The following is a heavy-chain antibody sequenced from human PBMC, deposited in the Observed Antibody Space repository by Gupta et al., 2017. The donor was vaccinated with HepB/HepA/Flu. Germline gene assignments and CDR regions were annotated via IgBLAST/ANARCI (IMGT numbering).Heavy chain of an antibody. CDR2: ISWNSGYI. V-gene: IGHV3-9*01. CDR1: GFTFGDYG. Sequence: EVQLVESGGGLVQPRRSLRLSCAAPGFTFGDYGMLWVRQAPGKGLEWVSDISWNSGYIRYADSVKGRFTISRDNAKNSLYLQMNSLRAEDTALYYCTKATTLGEAAYYYGMDVWGQGTTVTVSS. J-gene: IGHJ6*02. D-gene: IGHD3-16*01. CDR3: TKATTLGEAAYYYGMDV.